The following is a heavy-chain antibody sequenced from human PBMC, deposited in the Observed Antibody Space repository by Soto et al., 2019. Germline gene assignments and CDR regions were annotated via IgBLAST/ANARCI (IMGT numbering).Heavy chain of an antibody. CDR3: ARGPGIRRWFDP. V-gene: IGHV4-34*01. Sequence: PSETLSLTCAVYGGSFSGYYWSWIRQPPGKGLEWIGEINHSGSTNYNPSLKSRVTISVDTSTSTVYMELSSLRSEDTAVYYCARGPGIRRWFDPWGKGTLVTAPQ. D-gene: IGHD3-3*02. CDR2: INHSGST. J-gene: IGHJ5*02. CDR1: GGSFSGYY.